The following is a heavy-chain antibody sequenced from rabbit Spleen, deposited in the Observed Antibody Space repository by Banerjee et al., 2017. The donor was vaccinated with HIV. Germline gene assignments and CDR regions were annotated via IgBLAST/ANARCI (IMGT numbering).Heavy chain of an antibody. CDR2: IDAGSDGT. J-gene: IGHJ4*01. D-gene: IGHD7-1*01. V-gene: IGHV1S21*01. CDR1: EIDFTSYG. CDR3: ARESFSNWDL. Sequence: LVESGGGLVQPGESLKLSCKVSEIDFTSYGISWVRQAPGKGLEWIACIDAGSDGTYYASWAKGRFTISKTSSTVDLKMTSLTAADTATYFCARESFSNWDLWGPGTLVTVS.